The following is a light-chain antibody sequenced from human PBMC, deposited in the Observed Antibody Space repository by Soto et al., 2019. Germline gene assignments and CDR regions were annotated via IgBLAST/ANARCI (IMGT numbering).Light chain of an antibody. CDR2: KAS. V-gene: IGKV1-5*03. Sequence: DIQMTQSPSTLSASVGDRVTITCRASQSISSWLAWYQQKPGKAPKLLIYKASSLESGVPSRFSGSGSGTKFTLHISSLQADGFATYYCQPYNRYKRTFGQGTKVEIK. J-gene: IGKJ1*01. CDR3: QPYNRYKRT. CDR1: QSISSW.